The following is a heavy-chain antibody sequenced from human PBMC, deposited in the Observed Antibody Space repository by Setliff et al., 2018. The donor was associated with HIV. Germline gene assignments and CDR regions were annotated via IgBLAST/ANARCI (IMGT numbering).Heavy chain of an antibody. CDR1: GGSFGVYR. Sequence: SETLSLTCTISGGSFGVYRWSWIRQSAGRGLEWIGRIDSSGTTDYKPTLKGRVAISVDTSRNQFSLRVTPVTAADTAVYFCARDRHSSGLGSYGPWGPGILVTVSS. CDR2: IDSSGTT. V-gene: IGHV4-4*07. CDR3: ARDRHSSGLGSYGP. J-gene: IGHJ5*02. D-gene: IGHD3-10*01.